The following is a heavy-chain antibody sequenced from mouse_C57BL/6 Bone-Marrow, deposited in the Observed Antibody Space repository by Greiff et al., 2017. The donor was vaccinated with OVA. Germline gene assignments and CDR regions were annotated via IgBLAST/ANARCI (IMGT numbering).Heavy chain of an antibody. J-gene: IGHJ3*01. V-gene: IGHV5-4*01. D-gene: IGHD2-4*01. CDR2: ISDGGSYT. CDR1: GFTFSSYA. Sequence: EVHLVESGGGLVKPGGSLKLSCAASGFTFSSYAMSWVRQTPEKRLEWVATISDGGSYTYSPDNVKGRFTISRDNAKNNLYLQMSHLKSEDTAMYYCARFLYDYDGAWFAYWGQGTLVTVSA. CDR3: ARFLYDYDGAWFAY.